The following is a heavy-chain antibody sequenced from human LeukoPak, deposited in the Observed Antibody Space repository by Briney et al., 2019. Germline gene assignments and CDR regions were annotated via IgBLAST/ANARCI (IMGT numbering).Heavy chain of an antibody. CDR3: ARVTGTASAYYMDV. J-gene: IGHJ6*03. Sequence: PSQTLSLTCTVSGGSISSGGYYWSWIRQPPGKGLEWIGYIFYTGTTNHNPSLKSRFTMSIDASNKQFSLRVTSVTAADTAVYYCARVTGTASAYYMDVWGKGTTVTVSS. V-gene: IGHV4-61*08. CDR1: GGSISSGGYY. CDR2: IFYTGTT. D-gene: IGHD1-7*01.